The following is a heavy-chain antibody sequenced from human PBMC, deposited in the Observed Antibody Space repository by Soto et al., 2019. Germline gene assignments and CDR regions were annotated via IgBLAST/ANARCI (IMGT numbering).Heavy chain of an antibody. CDR2: ISTDNGNT. CDR3: ARDQRITSFGVNSRYYYGTDV. D-gene: IGHD3-3*01. J-gene: IGHJ6*02. CDR1: GYTFTNSG. Sequence: QVQLVQSGAEVKKPGASVKVSCKASGYTFTNSGISWVRQAPGQGLEWMGWISTDNGNTNYAQHLQGRVSMTTDTFTSSAYMHLMSLRADDTSVYYWARDQRITSFGVNSRYYYGTDVLGQGTTVTVA. V-gene: IGHV1-18*01.